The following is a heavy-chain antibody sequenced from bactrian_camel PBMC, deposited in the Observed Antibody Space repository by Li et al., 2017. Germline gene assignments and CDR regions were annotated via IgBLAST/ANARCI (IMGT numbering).Heavy chain of an antibody. V-gene: IGHV3S1*01. CDR1: GDTYSRAC. J-gene: IGHJ4*01. CDR2: IYTNDGST. Sequence: VQLVESGGGSVQAGGSLRLSCAATGDTYSRACMAWFRQAPGKQREGLAAIYTNDGSTYYADSVKGRFTISQDNTRTTLYLQMDNLKPDDSAIYYCAADSAALVLGAPEADDFTYWGQGTQVTVS. D-gene: IGHD1*01. CDR3: AADSAALVLGAPEADDFTY.